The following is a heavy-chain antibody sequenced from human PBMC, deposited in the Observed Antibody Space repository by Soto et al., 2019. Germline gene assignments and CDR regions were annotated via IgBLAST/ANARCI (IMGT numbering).Heavy chain of an antibody. Sequence: QVQLVQSGAEVKKPGSSVKVSCKTSEGSFSNYAISWVRQAPGQGLEWMGGIVPVFGSVKYAQNFHGRVTLTGDTLTPTAYMELSSLRSDDTAVYYCARPANIAGRAGDHYYYYGMDVWGQGTTVTVAS. J-gene: IGHJ6*02. V-gene: IGHV1-69*06. CDR3: ARPANIAGRAGDHYYYYGMDV. D-gene: IGHD1-26*01. CDR2: IVPVFGSV. CDR1: EGSFSNYA.